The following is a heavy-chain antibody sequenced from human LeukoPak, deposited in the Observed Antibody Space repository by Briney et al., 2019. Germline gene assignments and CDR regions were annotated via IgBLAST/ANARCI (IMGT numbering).Heavy chain of an antibody. Sequence: PGGSLRLSCAASGFTFSDYYMSWIRQAPGKGLEWVSYISSSGSTIYYADSVKGRFTISRDNAKNSLYLQMNSLRAEDTAVYYCARDSPKLYYYYGMDVWGKGTTVTVSS. CDR1: GFTFSDYY. V-gene: IGHV3-11*01. D-gene: IGHD1-7*01. CDR2: ISSSGSTI. J-gene: IGHJ6*04. CDR3: ARDSPKLYYYYGMDV.